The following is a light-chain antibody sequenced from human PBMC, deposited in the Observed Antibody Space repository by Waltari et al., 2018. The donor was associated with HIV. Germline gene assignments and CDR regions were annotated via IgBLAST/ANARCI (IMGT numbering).Light chain of an antibody. CDR3: QSADSSGSFRV. CDR2: KDS. CDR1: ALAKQY. V-gene: IGLV3-25*03. J-gene: IGLJ3*02. Sequence: SYELTQPPSVSVSPGQTDRITCSGDALAKQYGYWYQQKPGQAPVMVIYKDSERPLGIPERFSGSTSGAAVTLTISGVQAEGEADYYCQSADSSGSFRVFGGGTKLTVL.